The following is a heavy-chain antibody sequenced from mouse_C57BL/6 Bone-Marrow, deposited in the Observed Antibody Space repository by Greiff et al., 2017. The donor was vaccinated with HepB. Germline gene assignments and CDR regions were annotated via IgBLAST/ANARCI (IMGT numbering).Heavy chain of an antibody. Sequence: QVQLKQPGAELVKPGASVKMSCKASGYTFTSYWITWVKQRPGQGLEWIGDIYPGSGSTNYNEKFKSKATLTVDTSSSTAYMQLSSLTSEDSAVYYCARGNYYGSSAGFAYWGQGTLVTVSA. D-gene: IGHD1-1*01. CDR3: ARGNYYGSSAGFAY. CDR2: IYPGSGST. V-gene: IGHV1-55*01. CDR1: GYTFTSYW. J-gene: IGHJ3*01.